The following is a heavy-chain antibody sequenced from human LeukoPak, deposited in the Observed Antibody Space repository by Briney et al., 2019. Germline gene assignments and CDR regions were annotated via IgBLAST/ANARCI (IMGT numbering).Heavy chain of an antibody. V-gene: IGHV5-51*01. J-gene: IGHJ6*03. CDR3: ARHRGGKAPEYYYYYMDV. CDR2: IYPGDSDT. D-gene: IGHD2-15*01. CDR1: GYSFTSYW. Sequence: GESLKISCKGSGYSFTSYWIGWVRQMPGKGLEWMGIIYPGDSDTRYSPSFQCQVTISADKSISTAYLQWSSLKASDTAMYYCARHRGGKAPEYYYYYMDVWGKGTTVTVSS.